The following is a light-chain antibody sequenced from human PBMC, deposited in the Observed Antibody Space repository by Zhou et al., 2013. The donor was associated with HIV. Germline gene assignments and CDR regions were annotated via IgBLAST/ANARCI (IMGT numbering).Light chain of an antibody. CDR3: QQGSSWPPRIT. Sequence: DIQMTQSPSSLSASIGDRVTISCRASHDISFSLAWYQQRPGKVPTLLIYAASTLQSGVPSRFSGGGFGTDFTLTITSLEPEDFAVYYCQQGSSWPPRITFGPGTKVDLK. V-gene: IGKV1-27*01. J-gene: IGKJ3*01. CDR1: HDISFS. CDR2: AAS.